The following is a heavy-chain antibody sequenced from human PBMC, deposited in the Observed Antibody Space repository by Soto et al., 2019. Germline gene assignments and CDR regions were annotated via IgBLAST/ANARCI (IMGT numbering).Heavy chain of an antibody. J-gene: IGHJ5*02. CDR1: GGSFSGYY. CDR3: ARSSIAVAGTGVWFDP. CDR2: INHSGST. V-gene: IGHV4-34*01. Sequence: PSETLSLTCAVYGGSFSGYYWSWIRQPPGKGLEWIGEINHSGSTNYNPSLKSRVTISVDTSKNQFSLKLSSVTAADTAVYYCARSSIAVAGTGVWFDPWGQGTLVTVLL. D-gene: IGHD6-19*01.